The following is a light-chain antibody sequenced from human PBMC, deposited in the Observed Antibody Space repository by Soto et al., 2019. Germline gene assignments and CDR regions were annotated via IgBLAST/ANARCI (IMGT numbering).Light chain of an antibody. V-gene: IGKV3-15*01. Sequence: TVMTQSPATLSVSPGEGATLSCRASQGLGTNLAWYQQRPGQAPRLLIYAASTRATGVPARFSGSGSETEFTLTITTLQSEDFAVYYCQQYNHWTLSFGVGTKV. J-gene: IGKJ4*01. CDR1: QGLGTN. CDR3: QQYNHWTLS. CDR2: AAS.